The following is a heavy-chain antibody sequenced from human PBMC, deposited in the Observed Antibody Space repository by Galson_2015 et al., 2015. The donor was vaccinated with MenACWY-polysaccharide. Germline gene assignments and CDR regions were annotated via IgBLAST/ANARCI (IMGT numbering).Heavy chain of an antibody. CDR3: ARSRYSTNGVYYRGIADY. J-gene: IGHJ4*02. CDR1: GFSLSTTEVG. CDR2: IYRDDEK. D-gene: IGHD2-8*01. V-gene: IGHV2-5*02. Sequence: PALVKPTQTLTLTCTFSGFSLSTTEVGVGWIRQSPGKALEWLAVIYRDDEKRYSPSLKTRLTITKDTSRSQVVLTMTNMDPVDTGTYYCARSRYSTNGVYYRGIADYWGQGTLVTVSS.